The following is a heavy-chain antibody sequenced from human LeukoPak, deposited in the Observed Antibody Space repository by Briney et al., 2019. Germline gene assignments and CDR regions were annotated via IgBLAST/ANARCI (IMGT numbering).Heavy chain of an antibody. CDR3: ARDLAYKYGSVS. CDR1: GVISSNYD. J-gene: IGHJ5*02. Sequence: PGGSLRLSCAASGVISSNYDVSWVRHLPGKELEWISYISRISDTIDNADSVKGRFIMSRDTAKKSLYVQMNRLRADDTAVYYRARDLAYKYGSVSWGQGALVTVSS. D-gene: IGHD3-10*01. CDR2: ISRISDTI. V-gene: IGHV3-48*04.